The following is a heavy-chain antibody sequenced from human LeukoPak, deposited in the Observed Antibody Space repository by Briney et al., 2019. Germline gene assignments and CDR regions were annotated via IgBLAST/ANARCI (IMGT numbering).Heavy chain of an antibody. D-gene: IGHD5-18*01. CDR2: IYYSGNT. CDR1: GGSISSSYYY. V-gene: IGHV4-39*01. J-gene: IGHJ4*02. Sequence: PSETLSLTCTVSGGSISSSYYYWGWIRQPPGKGLEWIGSIYYSGNTYYNPSLKSRVTISVDTSKNQFSLRLSFVTAADTAVYYCARYPTAMVSFDYWGQGTLVTVSS. CDR3: ARYPTAMVSFDY.